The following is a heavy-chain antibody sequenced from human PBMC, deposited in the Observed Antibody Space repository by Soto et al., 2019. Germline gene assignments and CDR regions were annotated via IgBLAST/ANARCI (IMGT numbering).Heavy chain of an antibody. D-gene: IGHD1-26*01. CDR3: AREDILGARSFDY. Sequence: GGSLRLSCAASGFTFSGYSVNWVRQAPGKVLGWVSYISSGSKTIYYADSVKGRFTVSRDNARNSQYLQINSLRDEDTAVYYCAREDILGARSFDYWGQGTLVTVSS. J-gene: IGHJ4*02. CDR2: ISSGSKTI. V-gene: IGHV3-48*02. CDR1: GFTFSGYS.